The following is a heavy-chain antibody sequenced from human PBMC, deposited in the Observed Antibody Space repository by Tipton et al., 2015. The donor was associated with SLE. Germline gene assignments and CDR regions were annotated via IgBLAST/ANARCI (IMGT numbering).Heavy chain of an antibody. CDR2: ISSSGSTI. D-gene: IGHD6-19*01. Sequence: QLVQSGGGVVQPGRSLRLSCAASGFTFSSYGMHWVRQAPGKGLEWVSYISSSGSTIYYADSVKGRFTISRDNAKNSLYLQMNSLRAEDTAVYYCARVGAGTDYYYYYMDVWGKGTTVTVSS. V-gene: IGHV3-48*04. J-gene: IGHJ6*03. CDR1: GFTFSSYG. CDR3: ARVGAGTDYYYYYMDV.